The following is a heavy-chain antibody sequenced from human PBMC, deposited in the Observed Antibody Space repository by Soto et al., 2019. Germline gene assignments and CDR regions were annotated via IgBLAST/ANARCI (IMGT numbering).Heavy chain of an antibody. CDR2: ISIYNGNT. D-gene: IGHD4-17*01. V-gene: IGHV1-18*01. Sequence: QVQLVQSGAEVNKPGASVKVSCKASGYTFTSYGISWVRQAPGQGLEWMGWISIYNGNTNYAQKLQGRVTMTTDTSPSTAYMELRSLRSDDTAVYYCARDVRSHDYGHYYYGMDVWGQGTTVTVSS. CDR3: ARDVRSHDYGHYYYGMDV. CDR1: GYTFTSYG. J-gene: IGHJ6*02.